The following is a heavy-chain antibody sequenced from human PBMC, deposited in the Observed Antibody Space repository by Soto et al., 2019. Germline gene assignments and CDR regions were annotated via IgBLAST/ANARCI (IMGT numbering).Heavy chain of an antibody. CDR3: GLEPTGTGGFDY. Sequence: QVQLVQSGAEVKKPGASVKVSCKASGHTFTCHHMHWVRQAPGQGLEWMGYIDLDNDNRAYEQKFQGRVNKTRNTSITTAYMERSELRSDDPAVYYCGLEPTGTGGFDYWGQGTLVTVSS. CDR1: GHTFTCHH. D-gene: IGHD7-27*01. J-gene: IGHJ4*02. V-gene: IGHV1-2*02. CDR2: IDLDNDNR.